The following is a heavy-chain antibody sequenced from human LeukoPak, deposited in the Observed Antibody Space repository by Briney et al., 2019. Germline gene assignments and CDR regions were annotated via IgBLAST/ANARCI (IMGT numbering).Heavy chain of an antibody. V-gene: IGHV3-53*01. J-gene: IGHJ4*02. D-gene: IGHD3-16*01. CDR3: ARSLVASYAIDY. CDR2: IYSGGST. CDR1: GFTVSSNY. Sequence: TGGSLRLSCAASGFTVSSNYMSWVRQAPGKGLEWVSVIYSGGSTYYADSVKGRFTISRDNSKNTLYLQMNSLRAEDTAVYYCARSLVASYAIDYWGQGTLVTVSS.